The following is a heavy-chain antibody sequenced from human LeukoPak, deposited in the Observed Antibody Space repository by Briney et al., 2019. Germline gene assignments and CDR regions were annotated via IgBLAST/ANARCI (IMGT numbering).Heavy chain of an antibody. CDR3: AGDVLVSGGSYYHGF. D-gene: IGHD3-10*01. CDR2: VDPEDGET. V-gene: IGHV1-24*01. CDR1: GYALTELS. J-gene: IGHJ4*02. Sequence: ASVKVSCKVSGYALTELSIHWVRQAPGKGFEWMGGVDPEDGETIYAQNFQDRVTVTDDRYTDTSYMELSGLTSEDTALYYCAGDVLVSGGSYYHGFWGQGTLVTVSS.